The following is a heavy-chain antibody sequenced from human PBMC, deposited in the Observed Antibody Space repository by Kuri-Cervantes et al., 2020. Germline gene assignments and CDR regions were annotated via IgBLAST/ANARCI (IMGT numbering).Heavy chain of an antibody. CDR3: ARDRDSSGYYSPNFDY. CDR2: ISYDGSNK. J-gene: IGHJ4*02. V-gene: IGHV3-30*03. D-gene: IGHD3-22*01. Sequence: GGSLRLSCAASGFTFSSSGMHWVRQAPGKGLDWVTIISYDGSNKYYADSVKGRFTISRDNSKNTLYLQMNSLRAEDTAVSYCARDRDSSGYYSPNFDYWGQGTLVTVSS. CDR1: GFTFSSSG.